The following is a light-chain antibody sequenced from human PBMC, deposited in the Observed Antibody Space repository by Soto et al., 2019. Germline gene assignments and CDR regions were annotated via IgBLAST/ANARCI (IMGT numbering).Light chain of an antibody. CDR3: AAWGDSLNCYV. CDR2: SNN. CDR1: SSNIGSNT. Sequence: QSVLTQSPSASGTPGQRVTISCSGSSSNIGSNTVNWYQQLPGTAPKFLIYSNNQRPSAVPARFSGSKSGTSASLATSGLQYEEEADYYCAAWGDSLNCYVFGAGTKLTVL. J-gene: IGLJ1*01. V-gene: IGLV1-44*01.